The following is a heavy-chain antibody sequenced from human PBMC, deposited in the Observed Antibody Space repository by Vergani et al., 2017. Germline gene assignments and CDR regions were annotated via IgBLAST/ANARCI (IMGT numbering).Heavy chain of an antibody. CDR2: INPSGGST. CDR1: GYTFTSYY. CDR3: ATLPLLTYEPTNWFDP. D-gene: IGHD4/OR15-4a*01. Sequence: QVQLVQSGAEVKKPGASVKVSCKASGYTFTSYYMHWVRQAPGQGLEWMGIINPSGGSTSYAQKFQGRVTMTRDTSTSTVYMELSSLRSEDTAVYYCATLPLLTYEPTNWFDPWGQGTLVTVSS. J-gene: IGHJ5*02. V-gene: IGHV1-46*01.